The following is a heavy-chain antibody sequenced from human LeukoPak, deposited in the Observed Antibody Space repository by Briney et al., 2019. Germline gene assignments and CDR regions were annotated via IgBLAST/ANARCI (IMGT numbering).Heavy chain of an antibody. Sequence: PGGSLRLSCAASGFTFSSYGMHWVRQAPGKGLEWVAFIRYDGSNKYYADSVKGRFTISRDNSKNTLYLQMNSLRAEDTAVYYCAKAYTDDYYYYCYMDVWGKGTTVTISS. V-gene: IGHV3-30*02. D-gene: IGHD4-11*01. CDR3: AKAYTDDYYYYCYMDV. CDR1: GFTFSSYG. J-gene: IGHJ6*03. CDR2: IRYDGSNK.